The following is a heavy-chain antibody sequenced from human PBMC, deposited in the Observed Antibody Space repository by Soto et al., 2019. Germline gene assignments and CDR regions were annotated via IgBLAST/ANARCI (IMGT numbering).Heavy chain of an antibody. CDR2: IWYDGSNK. CDR3: ARAPRRSSEKNWFDP. J-gene: IGHJ5*02. CDR1: GFTFSSYG. D-gene: IGHD6-13*01. V-gene: IGHV3-33*01. Sequence: GGSLRLSCAASGFTFSSYGMHWVRQAPGKGLEWVAVIWYDGSNKYYADSVKGRFTISRDNSKNTLYLQMNSLRAEDTAVYYCARAPRRSSEKNWFDPWGQGTLVTVSS.